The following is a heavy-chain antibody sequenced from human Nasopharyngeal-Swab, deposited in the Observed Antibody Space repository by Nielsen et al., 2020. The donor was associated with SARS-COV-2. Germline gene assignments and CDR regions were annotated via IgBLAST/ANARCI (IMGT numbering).Heavy chain of an antibody. CDR2: ISSSSSYI. J-gene: IGHJ5*02. V-gene: IGHV3-21*01. Sequence: WIRQPPGKGLEWVSSISSSSSYIYYADSVKGRFTISRDNAKNSLYLQMNSLRAEDTAVYYCARDSHYGDYVVRWFDPWGQGTLVTVSS. CDR3: ARDSHYGDYVVRWFDP. D-gene: IGHD4-17*01.